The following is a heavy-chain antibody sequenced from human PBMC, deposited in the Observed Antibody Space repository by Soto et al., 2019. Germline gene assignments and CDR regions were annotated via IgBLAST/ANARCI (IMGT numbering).Heavy chain of an antibody. Sequence: QVQLVQSGAEVKKPGASVKVSCKASGYTFTTNDINWVRQATGQGLEWMGWMNPNSGNTGYAQKFQGRVTMTRNTSISTAYMELISLRSEDTAVYYWARAPSLTIFGVVIIAYYGLDVWGQGTTVTVSS. CDR3: ARAPSLTIFGVVIIAYYGLDV. D-gene: IGHD3-3*01. CDR1: GYTFTTND. V-gene: IGHV1-8*01. J-gene: IGHJ6*02. CDR2: MNPNSGNT.